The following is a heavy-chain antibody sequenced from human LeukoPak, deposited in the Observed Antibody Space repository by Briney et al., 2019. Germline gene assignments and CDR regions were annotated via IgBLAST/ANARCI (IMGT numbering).Heavy chain of an antibody. J-gene: IGHJ4*02. CDR1: GYAISGGYY. CDR2: IHHSGST. CDR3: ASGKLVTSFDY. V-gene: IGHV4-38-2*02. Sequence: SETLSPTCTVSGYAISGGYYCGWIRQPPGKGLEWIGSIHHSGSTYYTPSLKTRATIPVDTSKHQSSLTLSSVTAADPAVYYCASGKLVTSFDYWGQGTLVTVSS. D-gene: IGHD6-6*01.